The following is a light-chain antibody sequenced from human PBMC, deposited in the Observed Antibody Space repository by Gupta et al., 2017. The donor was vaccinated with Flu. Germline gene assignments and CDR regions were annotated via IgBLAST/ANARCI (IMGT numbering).Light chain of an antibody. CDR2: GSS. Sequence: EILKTQSPATLSVSPGERATLSCRASQSVRSNLAWYKQKPGQAPRLLIYGSSTRATGIPARFSGSGYGTEFTLTISGRQSEDFAVYYCQQYNNWPPLTFGHGTKVDIK. J-gene: IGKJ3*01. V-gene: IGKV3-15*01. CDR1: QSVRSN. CDR3: QQYNNWPPLT.